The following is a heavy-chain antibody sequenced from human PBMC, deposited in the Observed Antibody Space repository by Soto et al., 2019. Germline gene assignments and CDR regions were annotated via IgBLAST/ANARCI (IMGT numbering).Heavy chain of an antibody. Sequence: PGGSLRLSCAASGFTFDDYAMHWVRQAPGKGLEWVSGISWNSGSIGYADSVKVRFTISRDNAKNSLYLQMNSLRAEDTALYYCAKVARGYSYGRTYYYYGMDVWGQGTTVTVSS. CDR3: AKVARGYSYGRTYYYYGMDV. CDR1: GFTFDDYA. D-gene: IGHD5-18*01. CDR2: ISWNSGSI. V-gene: IGHV3-9*01. J-gene: IGHJ6*02.